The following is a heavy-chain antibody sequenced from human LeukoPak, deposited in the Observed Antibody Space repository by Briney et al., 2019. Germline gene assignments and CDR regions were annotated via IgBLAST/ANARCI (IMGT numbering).Heavy chain of an antibody. CDR2: INSGGST. CDR3: ARSGVIGEQQLVQFDP. CDR1: GGSVSSGSYF. V-gene: IGHV4-39*07. J-gene: IGHJ5*02. Sequence: PSETLSLTCTVSGGSVSSGSYFWGWIRQPPGKGLEWIGNINSGGSTYFNPSLKSRVTISVDTSKDQFSLKLSSVTAADTAVYHCARSGVIGEQQLVQFDPWGQGTLVTVSS. D-gene: IGHD6-13*01.